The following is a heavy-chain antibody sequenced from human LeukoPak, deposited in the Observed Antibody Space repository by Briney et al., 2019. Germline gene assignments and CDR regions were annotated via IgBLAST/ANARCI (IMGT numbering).Heavy chain of an antibody. CDR2: MNPNSGNT. V-gene: IGHV1-8*01. J-gene: IGHJ5*02. CDR3: ARGFVVGATDWFDP. CDR1: GYTFTSYD. Sequence: ASVKVSRKASGYTFTSYDINWVRQATGQGLEWMGWMNPNSGNTGYAQKFQGRVTMTRSTSISTAYMELSSLRSEDTAVYYCARGFVVGATDWFDPWGQGTLVTVSS. D-gene: IGHD1-26*01.